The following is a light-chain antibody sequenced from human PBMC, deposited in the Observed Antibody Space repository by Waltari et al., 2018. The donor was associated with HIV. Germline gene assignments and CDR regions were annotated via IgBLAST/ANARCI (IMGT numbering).Light chain of an antibody. CDR2: DVS. Sequence: QSALTQPASVSGSPGQSITISCTGTSSDVGGYNYVSWYQQHPGKAPKVMIYDVSNRPSVVSNRFSGTKSGNTASLTIAGLQAEDEADYYCSSYTSSSSWVFGGGTKLTVL. V-gene: IGLV2-14*03. J-gene: IGLJ3*02. CDR3: SSYTSSSSWV. CDR1: SSDVGGYNY.